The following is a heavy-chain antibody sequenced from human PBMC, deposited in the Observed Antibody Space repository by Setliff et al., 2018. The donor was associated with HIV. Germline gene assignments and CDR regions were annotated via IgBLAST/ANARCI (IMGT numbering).Heavy chain of an antibody. D-gene: IGHD3-10*01. V-gene: IGHV3-7*01. J-gene: IGHJ4*02. Sequence: GGSLRLSCVASKFIFSSYSMSWVRQAPGKGLEWVANIKQDGSEASSVGSMKGRFTVSRDNAKNSLSLQMNSLRVEDTAIYYCADPPSGFWGQGTLVTVSS. CDR3: ADPPSGF. CDR2: IKQDGSEA. CDR1: KFIFSSYS.